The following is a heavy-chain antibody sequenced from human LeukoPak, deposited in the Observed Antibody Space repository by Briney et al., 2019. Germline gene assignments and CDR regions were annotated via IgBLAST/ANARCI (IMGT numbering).Heavy chain of an antibody. V-gene: IGHV4-30-2*01. CDR1: GGSISSVGYY. J-gene: IGHJ4*02. Sequence: PSETLSLTCTVSGGSISSVGYYWSWIRQPPGKGLEWIGYIYHSGSTYYNPSLKSRVTISVDRSKNQFSLKLSSVTAADTAVYYCARIIAAYFDYWGQGTLVTVSS. CDR2: IYHSGST. CDR3: ARIIAAYFDY. D-gene: IGHD6-6*01.